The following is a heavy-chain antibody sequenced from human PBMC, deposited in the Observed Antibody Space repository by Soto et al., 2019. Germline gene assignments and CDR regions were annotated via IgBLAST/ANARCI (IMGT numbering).Heavy chain of an antibody. CDR3: ARSRVDWSETIYYYYYMDV. V-gene: IGHV4-59*01. CDR2: IYYSGST. D-gene: IGHD3-9*01. CDR1: GGSISSYY. Sequence: SETLSLTCTVSGGSISSYYWSWIRQPPGKGLEWIGYIYYSGSTNYNPSLKSRVTISVDTSKNQFSLKLSSVTAADTAVYYCARSRVDWSETIYYYYYMDVWGKGTTVTVSS. J-gene: IGHJ6*03.